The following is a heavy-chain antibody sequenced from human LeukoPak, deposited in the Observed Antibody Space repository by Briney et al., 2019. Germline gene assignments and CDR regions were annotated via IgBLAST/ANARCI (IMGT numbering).Heavy chain of an antibody. CDR1: GFTFSSYS. J-gene: IGHJ5*02. CDR3: ARDPQSYYDNSGYNWFDP. CDR2: ISSSSSYI. D-gene: IGHD3-22*01. V-gene: IGHV3-21*01. Sequence: GGSLRLSCAASGFTFSSYSMNWVRQAPGKGLEWVSSISSSSSYIYYADSVKGRFTISRDNAKNSLYLQMNSLRAEDTAVYYCARDPQSYYDNSGYNWFDPWGQGTLVTVSS.